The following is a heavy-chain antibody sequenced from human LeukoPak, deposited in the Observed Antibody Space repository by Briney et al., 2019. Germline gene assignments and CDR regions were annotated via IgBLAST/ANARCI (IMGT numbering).Heavy chain of an antibody. CDR3: ARGSSWHDY. CDR2: IYYSGST. V-gene: IGHV4-59*01. Sequence: SETLSLICTVSGGSISSYYWSWIRQPPGKGLEWIGYIYYSGSTNYNPSLKSRVTISVDTSKNQFSLKLSSVTAADTAVYYCARGSSWHDYWGQGTLVTVSS. J-gene: IGHJ4*02. D-gene: IGHD6-13*01. CDR1: GGSISSYY.